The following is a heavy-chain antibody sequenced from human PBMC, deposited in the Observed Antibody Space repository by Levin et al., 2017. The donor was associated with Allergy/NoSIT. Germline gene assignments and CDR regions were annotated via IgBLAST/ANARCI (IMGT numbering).Heavy chain of an antibody. CDR3: ARLLYRHNDYYHYDMDV. D-gene: IGHD4-11*01. CDR1: SGSINSNFY. V-gene: IGHV4-39*01. J-gene: IGHJ6*03. CDR2: VSYSSST. Sequence: SETLSLTCTVSSGSINSNFYWGWLRQPPGKGLEWIAVVSYSSSTYYNPSFKGRVTISVDTSKNQFSLTLTFLTAADTAIYYCARLLYRHNDYYHYDMDVWGRGTAVTVSS.